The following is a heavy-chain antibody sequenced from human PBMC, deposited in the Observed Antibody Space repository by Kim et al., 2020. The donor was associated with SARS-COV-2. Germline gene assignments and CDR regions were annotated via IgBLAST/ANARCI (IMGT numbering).Heavy chain of an antibody. D-gene: IGHD3-3*01. CDR2: INPSGGST. J-gene: IGHJ6*02. CDR3: ARVEGTSFGVVIIPHYYYGMDV. CDR1: GYTFTSYY. Sequence: ASVKVSCKASGYTFTSYYMHWVRQAPGQGLEWMGIINPSGGSTSYAQKFQGRVTMTRDTSTSTVYMELSSLRSEDMAVYYCARVEGTSFGVVIIPHYYYGMDVWGQGTTVTVSS. V-gene: IGHV1-46*01.